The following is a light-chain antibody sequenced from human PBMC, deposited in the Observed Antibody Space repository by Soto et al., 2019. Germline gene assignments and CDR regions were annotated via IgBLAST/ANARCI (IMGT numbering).Light chain of an antibody. Sequence: DIVMTQSPDSLAVSLGERATINCKSSPSVLYSSNNKNYLAWYQQNTVQPPKLLIYWASTRESGVPDRVSGSGSGTDFTLTISSLQAEDVAFYYWQQYYSTPRTFGQGTKVEIK. CDR3: QQYYSTPRT. CDR1: PSVLYSSNNKNY. J-gene: IGKJ1*01. V-gene: IGKV4-1*01. CDR2: WAS.